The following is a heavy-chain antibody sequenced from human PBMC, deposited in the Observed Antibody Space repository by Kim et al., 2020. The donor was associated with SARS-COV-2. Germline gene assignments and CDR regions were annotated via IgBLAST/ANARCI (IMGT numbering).Heavy chain of an antibody. J-gene: IGHJ4*02. CDR2: INPSGGST. CDR1: GHTFTSYY. Sequence: ASVKVSCKASGHTFTSYYMHWVRQAPGQGLEWMGIINPSGGSTSYAQKFQGRVTMTRDTSTSTVYMELSSLRSEDTAVYYCARDRAAKYYFDYWGQGTLVTVSS. CDR3: ARDRAAKYYFDY. D-gene: IGHD3-10*01. V-gene: IGHV1-46*01.